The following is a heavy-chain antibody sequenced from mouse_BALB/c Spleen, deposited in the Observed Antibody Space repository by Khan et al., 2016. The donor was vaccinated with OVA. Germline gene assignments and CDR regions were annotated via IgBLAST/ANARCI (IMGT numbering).Heavy chain of an antibody. D-gene: IGHD2-3*01. V-gene: IGHV3-2*02. CDR1: GYSITSDYA. CDR2: ISSSGST. Sequence: EVQLQESGPGLVKPSQSLSLTCTVTGYSITSDYAWNWIRQFPGNKLEWMGYISSSGSTNSNPALKSRISITRDTSKTQFFLQLNSVTTEDTATYYCARDGSRYNYAMDYWGQGTSVTVSS. J-gene: IGHJ4*01. CDR3: ARDGSRYNYAMDY.